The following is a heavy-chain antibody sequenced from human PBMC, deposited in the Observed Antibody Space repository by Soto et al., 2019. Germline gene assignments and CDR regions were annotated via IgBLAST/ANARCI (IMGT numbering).Heavy chain of an antibody. V-gene: IGHV1-2*02. CDR2: INPATGAA. D-gene: IGHD3-3*01. J-gene: IGHJ3*02. CDR3: ARGGGVGVDGSAAFEM. Sequence: QLHLVQSGAVVKKPVASVTGSCSASGYPVTAYYMHWVRQAPGRGLEWMGGINPATGAAKYTQTFQGRVTMNRDTSTRTVFMEMSGLTYEDPAVFYCARGGGVGVDGSAAFEMWGQGTLVTVSS. CDR1: GYPVTAYY.